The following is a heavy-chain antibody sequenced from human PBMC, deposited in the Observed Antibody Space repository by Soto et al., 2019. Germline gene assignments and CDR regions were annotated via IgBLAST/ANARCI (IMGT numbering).Heavy chain of an antibody. CDR1: GFSFSTYA. CDR3: AKHAEYQLVSWFDP. J-gene: IGHJ5*02. Sequence: EVQLLESGGGLVQPGGSLRLSCAVSGFSFSTYAMSWVRQAPGKGLEWVSGISAGGGNTYYADSVRGRFTISRDNSKDKRYLQITCLRAEDTAFYYCAKHAEYQLVSWFDPWGQGTLVTVSS. CDR2: ISAGGGNT. V-gene: IGHV3-23*01. D-gene: IGHD2-2*01.